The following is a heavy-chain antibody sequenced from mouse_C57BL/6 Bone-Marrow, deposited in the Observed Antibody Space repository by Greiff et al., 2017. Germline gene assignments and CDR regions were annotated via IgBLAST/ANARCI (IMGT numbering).Heavy chain of an antibody. J-gene: IGHJ4*01. Sequence: VKLVESGPGLVAPSPSLSITCTVSGFSLTSYGVSWVRQPPGKGLEWLGVIWGDGSTNYHSALISRLSISKDNSKSQVFLKLNSLQTDDTATYYCAKRGLSPYYYAMDYWGQGTSVTVSS. D-gene: IGHD1-1*02. CDR2: IWGDGST. CDR1: GFSLTSYG. V-gene: IGHV2-3*01. CDR3: AKRGLSPYYYAMDY.